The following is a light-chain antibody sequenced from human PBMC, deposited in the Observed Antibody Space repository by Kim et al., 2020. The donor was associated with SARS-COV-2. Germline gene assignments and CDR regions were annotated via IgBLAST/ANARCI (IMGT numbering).Light chain of an antibody. CDR1: QSISSY. J-gene: IGKJ1*01. V-gene: IGKV3-20*01. Sequence: SSPGERATLTCRASQSISSYLAWYQQKPGQAPRLLISDASSRATGIPDRFSGSGSGTDFTLTISRLEPEDFAVYYCQQYGSSPRTFGQGTKVDIK. CDR3: QQYGSSPRT. CDR2: DAS.